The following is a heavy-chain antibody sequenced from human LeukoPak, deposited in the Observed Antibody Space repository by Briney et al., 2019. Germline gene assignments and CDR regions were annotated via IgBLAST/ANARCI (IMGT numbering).Heavy chain of an antibody. CDR3: AKDISGRGSSGFDY. D-gene: IGHD3-22*01. Sequence: GGSLRLSCAASGFTFSSYAMSWVRQAPGKGLEWVSAISGSGGSTYYADSVKGRFTISRDNSKNTLYQQMNSLRAEDTAVYYCAKDISGRGSSGFDYWGQGTLVTVSS. V-gene: IGHV3-23*01. CDR2: ISGSGGST. J-gene: IGHJ4*02. CDR1: GFTFSSYA.